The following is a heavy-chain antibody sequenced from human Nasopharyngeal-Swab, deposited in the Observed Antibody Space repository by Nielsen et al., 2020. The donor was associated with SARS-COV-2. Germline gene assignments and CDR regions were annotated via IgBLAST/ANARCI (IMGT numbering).Heavy chain of an antibody. D-gene: IGHD2-2*01. Sequence: SETLSLTCTVSGGSISSYYWSWIRQPPGKGLEWIGYIYYSGSTNYNPSLKSRVTISVDTSKNQFSLKLSSVTAADTAVYYCARGTPYCSSTGCYSWFDPWGQGTLVTVSS. V-gene: IGHV4-59*13. CDR3: ARGTPYCSSTGCYSWFDP. CDR2: IYYSGST. CDR1: GGSISSYY. J-gene: IGHJ5*02.